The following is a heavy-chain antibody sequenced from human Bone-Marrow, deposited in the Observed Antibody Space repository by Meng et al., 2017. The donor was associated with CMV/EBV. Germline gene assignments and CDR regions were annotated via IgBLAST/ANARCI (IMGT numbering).Heavy chain of an antibody. CDR3: AHLPGSGYYTDYFDY. V-gene: IGHV2-5*01. CDR2: IYWNDDK. CDR1: GFSLSTSGVG. D-gene: IGHD3-3*01. J-gene: IGHJ4*02. Sequence: SGPTLVKPTQTLTLTCTFSGFSLSTSGVGVGWIRQPPGKALEWLALIYWNDDKRYSPSLKSRLTITKDTSKNQVVLTMTNMDPVDTATYYCAHLPGSGYYTDYFDYWGQGNLVTVSS.